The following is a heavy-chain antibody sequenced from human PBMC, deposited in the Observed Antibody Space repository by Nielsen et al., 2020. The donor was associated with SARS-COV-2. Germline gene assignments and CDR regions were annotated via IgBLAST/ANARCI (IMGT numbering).Heavy chain of an antibody. CDR3: ASELVPGYYGMDV. V-gene: IGHV3-33*01. CDR2: IWYDGSNK. J-gene: IGHJ6*02. Sequence: GGSLRLSCAASGFTFSSYGMHWVRQAPGKGLEWVAVIWYDGSNKYYADSVKGRFTISRDNPKNTLYLQMNSLRAEDTAVYYCASELVPGYYGMDVWGQGTTVTVSS. CDR1: GFTFSSYG. D-gene: IGHD6-13*01.